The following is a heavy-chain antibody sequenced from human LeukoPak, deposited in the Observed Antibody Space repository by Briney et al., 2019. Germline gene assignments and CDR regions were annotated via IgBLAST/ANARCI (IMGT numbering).Heavy chain of an antibody. CDR1: GFTFSSYG. CDR3: AKVGGLPYSSSWYMVDY. D-gene: IGHD6-13*01. Sequence: PGRSLRLSCAASGFTFSSYGMHWVRQTPAKGLEWVAVISYDGSDEYYVDSVKGRFTISRDNSKNTLYLQMNSLRAEDTAVYYCAKVGGLPYSSSWYMVDYWGQGTLVTVSS. CDR2: ISYDGSDE. V-gene: IGHV3-30*18. J-gene: IGHJ4*02.